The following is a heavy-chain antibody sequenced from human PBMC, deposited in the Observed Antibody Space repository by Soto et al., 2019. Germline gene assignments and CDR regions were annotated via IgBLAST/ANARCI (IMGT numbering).Heavy chain of an antibody. V-gene: IGHV3-11*01. CDR2: ISSSGGTI. J-gene: IGHJ6*03. CDR3: ASDSSTNYYYYHIDV. CDR1: GFTFSDYY. Sequence: QVQLVESGGGLVKPGGSLRLSCAASGFTFSDYYMSWIRQAPGKGLEWVSYISSSGGTIYYADSVKGRFTISRDNPKNSLYLQMNSLRAEDTAVYYCASDSSTNYYYYHIDVWGKGTTVTVSS.